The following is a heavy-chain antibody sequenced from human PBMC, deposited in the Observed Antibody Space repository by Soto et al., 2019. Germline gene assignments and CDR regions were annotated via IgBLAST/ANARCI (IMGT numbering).Heavy chain of an antibody. CDR3: ARKEYGDGLDV. V-gene: IGHV4-59*01. Sequence: PSETLSLTCTVSGGSLSGYFWSWIRQPPGKGLECIGYLSDSGSTDYTPSLNSRVTISVDTSKNQFSLQLSSVTAADTAVYYCARKEYGDGLDVWGQGTTVTVSS. CDR1: GGSLSGYF. CDR2: LSDSGST. J-gene: IGHJ6*02. D-gene: IGHD2-2*01.